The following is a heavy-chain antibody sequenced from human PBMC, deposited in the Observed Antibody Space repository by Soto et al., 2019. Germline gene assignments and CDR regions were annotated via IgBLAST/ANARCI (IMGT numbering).Heavy chain of an antibody. CDR3: ARTYYDFWSGYYQESTYFDY. CDR2: IYYSGST. Sequence: SESLSLTGTVSGGSISSSSYYWGWILQPPGKGLEWIGSIYYSGSTYYNPSLKSRVTISVDTSKNQFSLKLSSVTAADTAVYYCARTYYDFWSGYYQESTYFDYWGQGTLVTVSS. CDR1: GGSISSSSYY. J-gene: IGHJ4*02. D-gene: IGHD3-3*01. V-gene: IGHV4-39*01.